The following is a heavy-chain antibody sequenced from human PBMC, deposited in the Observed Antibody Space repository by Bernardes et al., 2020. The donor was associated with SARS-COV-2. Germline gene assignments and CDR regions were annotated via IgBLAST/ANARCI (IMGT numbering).Heavy chain of an antibody. V-gene: IGHV3-74*01. CDR3: ARGSHGDFYKFDF. CDR2: IDGDGSST. Sequence: GYLSLSCAASGFTLSPHWMHWVRPAPGEGLVWVSRIDGDGSSTSYADSVKGRLTISRDNAKNTLYLQMNSLRAEDTAVYYCARGSHGDFYKFDFWGQGTLVTVSS. J-gene: IGHJ4*02. D-gene: IGHD4-17*01. CDR1: GFTLSPHW.